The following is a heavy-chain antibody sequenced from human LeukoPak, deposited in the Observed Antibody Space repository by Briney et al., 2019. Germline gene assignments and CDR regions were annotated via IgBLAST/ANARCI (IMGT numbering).Heavy chain of an antibody. CDR2: ISDSGTTV. CDR1: GFTFSAYY. CDR3: ARDVGSDF. V-gene: IGHV3-11*04. Sequence: GRSLRLSCAASGFTFSAYYMTWIRQAPGEGLQWVSYISDSGTTVEYTDSVKGRFTISRDNAKNALYLQMNSLRVEDTGIYYCARDVGSDFWGQGTLVSVSS. J-gene: IGHJ4*02.